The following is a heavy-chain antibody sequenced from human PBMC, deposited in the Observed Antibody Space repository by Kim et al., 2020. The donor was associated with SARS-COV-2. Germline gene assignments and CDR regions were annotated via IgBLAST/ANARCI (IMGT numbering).Heavy chain of an antibody. D-gene: IGHD3-10*01. CDR1: GYTFSSYA. CDR3: ARTFYYGSGSYSWFDP. V-gene: IGHV1-3*01. CDR2: INAGNGYT. Sequence: ASVKVSCKASGYTFSSYAMQWVRQAPGQRLEWMGWINAGNGYTKYSQKFQGRVTITMDTSASTAYMELSSLRSEDTAIYFCARTFYYGSGSYSWFDPWGQGTLVTVSS. J-gene: IGHJ5*02.